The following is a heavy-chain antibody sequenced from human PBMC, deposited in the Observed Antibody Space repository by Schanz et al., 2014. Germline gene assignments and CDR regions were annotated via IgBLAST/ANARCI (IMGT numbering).Heavy chain of an antibody. Sequence: EVQPVESGGGVVQPGRSLRLSCAASGFTFRGHAMHWVRQAPGKGLEWVSTIYSSGSTYYADSVRGRFTISRDNSMNTVYLQMNSLRSDDAAVYYCARAQGVIRLYYGVDVWGQGTTVTVSS. CDR1: GFTFRGHA. J-gene: IGHJ6*02. CDR2: IYSSGST. D-gene: IGHD3-10*01. CDR3: ARAQGVIRLYYGVDV. V-gene: IGHV3-66*02.